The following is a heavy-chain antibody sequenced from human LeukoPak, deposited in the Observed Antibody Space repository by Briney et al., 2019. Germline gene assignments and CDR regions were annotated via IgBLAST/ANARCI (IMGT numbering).Heavy chain of an antibody. D-gene: IGHD5-24*01. J-gene: IGHJ3*01. CDR2: IHRGGNT. Sequence: PSETLSLTCAVSRSSISSDYFWGRIRQSPGKGLEWIASIHRGGNTYYNLSLKSRVTISMDTSKNHFSLKLTSVTAADTAVYYCARPRETATARDAFDVWGQGTMVTVSS. CDR3: ARPRETATARDAFDV. V-gene: IGHV4-38-2*01. CDR1: RSSISSDYF.